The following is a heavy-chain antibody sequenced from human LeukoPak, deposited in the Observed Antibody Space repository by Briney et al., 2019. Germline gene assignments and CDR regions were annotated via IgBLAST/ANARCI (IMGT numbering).Heavy chain of an antibody. CDR3: ARVWESVRPKVYYMDA. CDR1: GYRFTGYY. J-gene: IGHJ6*03. D-gene: IGHD3-10*02. Sequence: AASVKVSCKASGYRFTGYYIHWLRQAPGQGLEWMGWINPRSGDTNYAQKFQGRVTMTRDTSITTAYMELTKLTSDDTAVYYCARVWESVRPKVYYMDAWGKGTTVAVSS. CDR2: INPRSGDT. V-gene: IGHV1-2*02.